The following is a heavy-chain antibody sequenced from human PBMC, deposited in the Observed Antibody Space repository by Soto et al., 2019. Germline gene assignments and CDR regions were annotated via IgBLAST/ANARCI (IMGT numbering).Heavy chain of an antibody. CDR1: GGAFSDYA. J-gene: IGHJ6*02. CDR2: IMPIFRAP. D-gene: IGHD2-15*01. CDR3: ASWLKGPDIGNYYYGMDV. Sequence: QVQLVQSGAEVKKPGSSVKVSCKASGGAFSDYAFSWVRQAPGQGLEWLGGIMPIFRAPDYAQKFQGRVTITADELTRTPXMEMNSLRSEDTAVYYCASWLKGPDIGNYYYGMDVWGQGTTVTVS. V-gene: IGHV1-69*12.